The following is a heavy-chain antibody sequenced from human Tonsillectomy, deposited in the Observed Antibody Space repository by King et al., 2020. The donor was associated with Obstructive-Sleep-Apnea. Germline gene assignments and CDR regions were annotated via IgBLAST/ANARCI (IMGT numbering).Heavy chain of an antibody. CDR1: VFTFSSYT. CDR2: ISCNGFYI. Sequence: VQLVESGGGLVKPGGSLRLSCAASVFTFSSYTINGVRQAPGKGLEWVASISCNGFYIYYADSLRGRITISRDNATNTLYLQMNSLRSDDTAVYYCAGEGYAISSDRAAHDYWGQGTLVTVSS. V-gene: IGHV3-21*01. CDR3: AGEGYAISSDRAAHDY. J-gene: IGHJ4*02. D-gene: IGHD6-13*01.